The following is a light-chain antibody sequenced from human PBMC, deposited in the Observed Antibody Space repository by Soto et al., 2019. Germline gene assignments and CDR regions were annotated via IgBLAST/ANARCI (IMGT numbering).Light chain of an antibody. J-gene: IGLJ1*01. Sequence: QSVLTQPRSVSGSPGHSVTIFCTGTSSDVGGYNYVSWYQQHPGKAPKLMIYDVSKRPSGVPDRFSGSKSGNTASLTISGLQAEDEADYYCCSYAGSYTSYVFGTGTKVTVL. CDR2: DVS. CDR1: SSDVGGYNY. CDR3: CSYAGSYTSYV. V-gene: IGLV2-11*01.